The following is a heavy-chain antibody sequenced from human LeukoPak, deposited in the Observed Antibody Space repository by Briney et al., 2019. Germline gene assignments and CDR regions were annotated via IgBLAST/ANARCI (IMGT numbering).Heavy chain of an antibody. Sequence: SETLSLTCGVSVGSISSGNWWSWVRPSPEKGLEWIGEIHHNGTRNYNPSLKSRVTISADTFQNHFSLIVTSLTAADTAVYYCATAPILRGEGGEHYRCGMDVWGQGTTVIVSS. V-gene: IGHV4/OR15-8*01. CDR3: ATAPILRGEGGEHYRCGMDV. J-gene: IGHJ6*02. D-gene: IGHD2-2*02. CDR2: IHHNGTR. CDR1: VGSISSGNW.